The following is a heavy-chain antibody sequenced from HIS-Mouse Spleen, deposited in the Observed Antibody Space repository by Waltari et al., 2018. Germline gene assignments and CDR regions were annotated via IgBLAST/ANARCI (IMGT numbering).Heavy chain of an antibody. J-gene: IGHJ4*02. CDR2: IKSKTDGGTT. Sequence: EVQLVESGGGLVKPGGSLRLSCAASGFTFSNAWMSWVRQAPGKGLEWVGRIKSKTDGGTTDYAAPVKGRFTISRDDSKNTLYLQMNSLKTEDTAVYYCTTDGIVATTTFDYWGQGTLVTVSS. V-gene: IGHV3-15*01. CDR1: GFTFSNAW. D-gene: IGHD5-12*01. CDR3: TTDGIVATTTFDY.